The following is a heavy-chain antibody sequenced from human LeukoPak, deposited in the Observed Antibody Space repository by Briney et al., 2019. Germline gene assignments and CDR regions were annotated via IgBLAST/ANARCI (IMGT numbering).Heavy chain of an antibody. J-gene: IGHJ4*02. CDR1: GFTFSSYW. Sequence: GGSLRLSCAASGFTFSSYWMSWVRQAPGKGLEWVASIKQDGTEKHYVDSVKGRFTISKDNGKNSLYLQMNSLRAEDTAVYYCAREDHSNYEYWGQGTLVTVSS. CDR3: AREDHSNYEY. D-gene: IGHD4-11*01. CDR2: IKQDGTEK. V-gene: IGHV3-7*03.